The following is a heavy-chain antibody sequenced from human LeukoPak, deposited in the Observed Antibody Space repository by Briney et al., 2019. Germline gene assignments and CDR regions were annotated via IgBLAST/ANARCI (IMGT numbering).Heavy chain of an antibody. J-gene: IGHJ4*02. V-gene: IGHV1-69*04. CDR1: GGTFSSYA. CDR2: IIPILGIA. CDR3: ARDARTVKYSSGWYPHDY. D-gene: IGHD6-19*01. Sequence: GASVKVSCKASGGTFSSYAISWVRQAPGQGLEWMGRIIPILGIANYAQKFQGRVTITADKSTSTAYMELSSLRSEDTAVYYCARDARTVKYSSGWYPHDYWGQGTLVTVSS.